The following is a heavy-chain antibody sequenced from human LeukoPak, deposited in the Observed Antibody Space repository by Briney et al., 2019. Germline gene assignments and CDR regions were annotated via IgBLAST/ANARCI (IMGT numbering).Heavy chain of an antibody. CDR2: ITNNGTTI. V-gene: IGHV3-48*03. CDR3: ARDRGVMTTDAFDI. Sequence: GGSLRLSCAASGFTFSSYAMNWVRQAPGKGLEWVSYITNNGTTIYYADSVKGRFTISRDNAENSLYLQMNSLRAEDTAVYYCARDRGVMTTDAFDIWGQGTMVTVSS. J-gene: IGHJ3*02. D-gene: IGHD3-10*01. CDR1: GFTFSSYA.